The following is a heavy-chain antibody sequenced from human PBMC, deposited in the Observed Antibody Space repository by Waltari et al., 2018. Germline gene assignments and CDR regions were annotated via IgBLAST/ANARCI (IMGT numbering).Heavy chain of an antibody. D-gene: IGHD1-1*01. V-gene: IGHV4-34*01. J-gene: IGHJ6*02. CDR3: ARGFKVPTPYYYYGMDV. CDR2: INHSGST. CDR1: GGSFSGYY. Sequence: QVQLQQWGAGLLKPSETLSLTCAVYGGSFSGYYWSWIRQPPGKGLEWIGEINHSGSTNYNPSLKSRVTIPVDTSKNQFSLKLSSVTAADTAVYYCARGFKVPTPYYYYGMDVWGQGTTVTVSS.